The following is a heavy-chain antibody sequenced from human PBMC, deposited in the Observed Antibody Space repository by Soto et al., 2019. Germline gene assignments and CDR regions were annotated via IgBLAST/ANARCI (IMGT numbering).Heavy chain of an antibody. CDR2: IIPIFGTA. CDR3: ASSIASLLHYFDY. V-gene: IGHV1-69*13. J-gene: IGHJ4*02. Sequence: SVKVSCKASGGTFSSYAISWVRQAPGQGLEWMGGIIPIFGTANYAQKFQGRVTITADESTSTAYMEQSSLRSEDTAVYYCASSIASLLHYFDYWGQVTLVTVSS. CDR1: GGTFSSYA. D-gene: IGHD6-6*01.